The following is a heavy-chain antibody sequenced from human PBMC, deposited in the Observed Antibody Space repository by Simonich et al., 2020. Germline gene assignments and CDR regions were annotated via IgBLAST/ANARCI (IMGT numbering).Heavy chain of an antibody. V-gene: IGHV3-33*08. Sequence: QVQLVESGGGVVQPGRSLRLSCAASGFTFSSYGMHWVRQAPCEGLEWVAVIWYDGSNKYYADSVKGRFTISRDNSKNTLYLQMNSLRAEDTAVYYGAVTGARDAFDIWGQGTMVTVSS. CDR1: GFTFSSYG. CDR2: IWYDGSNK. J-gene: IGHJ3*02. CDR3: AVTGARDAFDI. D-gene: IGHD7-27*01.